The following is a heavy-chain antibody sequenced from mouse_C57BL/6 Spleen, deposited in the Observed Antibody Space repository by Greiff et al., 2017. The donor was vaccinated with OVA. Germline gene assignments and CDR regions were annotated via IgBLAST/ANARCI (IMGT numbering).Heavy chain of an antibody. V-gene: IGHV5-4*01. CDR1: GFTFSSYA. J-gene: IGHJ2*01. CDR2: ISDGGSYT. D-gene: IGHD2-3*01. CDR3: ARRSVYDGYYVYFDY. Sequence: EVHLVESGGGLVKPGGSLKLSCAASGFTFSSYAMSWVRQTPEKRLEWVATISDGGSYTYYPDNVKGRFTISRDNAKNNLYLQMSHLKSEDTAMYYCARRSVYDGYYVYFDYWGQGTTLTVSS.